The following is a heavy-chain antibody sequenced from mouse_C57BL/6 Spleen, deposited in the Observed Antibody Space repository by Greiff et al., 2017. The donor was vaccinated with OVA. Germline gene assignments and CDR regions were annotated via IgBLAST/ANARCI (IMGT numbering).Heavy chain of an antibody. Sequence: VQLVESGPELVKPGASVKISCKASGYAFSSSWMNWVKQRPGKGLEWIGRIYPGDGDTNYNGKFKGKATLTADKSSSTAYMQLSSLTSEDSAVYFCARQLRLPRDYWGQGTTLTVSS. CDR3: ARQLRLPRDY. CDR2: IYPGDGDT. CDR1: GYAFSSSW. D-gene: IGHD3-2*02. V-gene: IGHV1-82*01. J-gene: IGHJ2*01.